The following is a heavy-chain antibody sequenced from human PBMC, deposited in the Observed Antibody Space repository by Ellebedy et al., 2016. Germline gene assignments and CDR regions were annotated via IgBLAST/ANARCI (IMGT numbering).Heavy chain of an antibody. CDR3: AKPPLGISGFDY. CDR1: GFTFSSYA. J-gene: IGHJ4*02. Sequence: GESLKISXAASGFTFSSYAMHWVRQAPGKGLEWVAVISYDGSNKYYADSVKGRFTISRDNSKNTLYLQMNSLRAEDTAVYYCAKPPLGISGFDYWGQGTLVTVSS. V-gene: IGHV3-30-3*02. D-gene: IGHD3-10*01. CDR2: ISYDGSNK.